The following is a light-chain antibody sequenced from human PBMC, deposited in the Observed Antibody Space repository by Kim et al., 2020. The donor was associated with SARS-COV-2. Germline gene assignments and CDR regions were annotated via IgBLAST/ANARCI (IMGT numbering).Light chain of an antibody. CDR2: SNN. CDR1: TPTIVTNP. CDR3: TAWDGSLNGWV. J-gene: IGLJ3*02. V-gene: IGLV1-44*01. Sequence: QGVTTSCSGPTPTIVTNPVNWYRHRPGTAPKLLVYSNNNRPSGVPDRFSGSKSGTSASLAISGLQSDDESDYYCTAWDGSLNGWVFGGGTQLTVL.